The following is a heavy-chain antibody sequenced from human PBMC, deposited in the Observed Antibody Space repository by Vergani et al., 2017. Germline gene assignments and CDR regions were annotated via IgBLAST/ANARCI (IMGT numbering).Heavy chain of an antibody. CDR1: GYSISSGYY. V-gene: IGHV4-38-2*02. CDR3: ARVPITMIPFDY. CDR2: IYHSGSN. J-gene: IGHJ4*02. Sequence: QVQLQESGPGLVKPSETLSLTCTVSGYSISSGYYWGWIRQPPGKGLEWIGSIYHSGSNYYNPSLKSRVTISVDTSKNQFSLKLSSVTAADTAVYYCARVPITMIPFDYWGQGTLVTVSS. D-gene: IGHD3-22*01.